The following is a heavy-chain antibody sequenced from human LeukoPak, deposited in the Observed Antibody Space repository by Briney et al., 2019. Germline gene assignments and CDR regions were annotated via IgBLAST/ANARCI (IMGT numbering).Heavy chain of an antibody. CDR3: ARTEEGAVDY. CDR1: GGSISSGAYY. Sequence: SETLSLTCTVSGGSISSGAYYWSWIRQHPGRGLEWIGYVFSGGSTFCNAPLQSRVTISVDTSKNQFSLKLSSVTAADTAVYYCARTEEGAVDYWGQGTLVTVSS. CDR2: VFSGGST. V-gene: IGHV4-31*03. J-gene: IGHJ4*02. D-gene: IGHD6-19*01.